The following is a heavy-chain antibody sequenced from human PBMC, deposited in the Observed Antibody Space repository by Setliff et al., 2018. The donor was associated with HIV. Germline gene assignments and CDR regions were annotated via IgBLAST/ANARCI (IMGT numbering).Heavy chain of an antibody. J-gene: IGHJ6*03. CDR2: ISHGGST. D-gene: IGHD3-10*01. CDR1: GGSIRTGDW. Sequence: SETLSLTCAVSGGSIRTGDWWSWVRQSPGKGLEWIGEISHGGSTNHNPSLRSRVTISVDTSSNQFSLKLSSVTAADTAVYYCARDYYDDSYYRPGIYYVYYIDVWGKGTTVTVSS. CDR3: ARDYYDDSYYRPGIYYVYYIDV. V-gene: IGHV4-4*02.